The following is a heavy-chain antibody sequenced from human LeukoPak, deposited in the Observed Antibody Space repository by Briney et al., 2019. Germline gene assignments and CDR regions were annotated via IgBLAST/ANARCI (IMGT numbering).Heavy chain of an antibody. CDR2: IIPILGIA. V-gene: IGHV1-69*04. Sequence: ASVKVSCKASGYTFTSYGISWVRQAPGQGLEWMGRIIPILGIANYAQKFQGRVTITADKSTGTAYMELSSLRSEDTAVYYCARVDSSGWYKIDYWGQGTLVTVSS. D-gene: IGHD6-19*01. CDR3: ARVDSSGWYKIDY. CDR1: GYTFTSYG. J-gene: IGHJ4*02.